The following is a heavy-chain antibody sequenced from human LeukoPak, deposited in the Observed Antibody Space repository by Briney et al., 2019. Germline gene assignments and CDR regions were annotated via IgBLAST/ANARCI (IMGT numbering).Heavy chain of an antibody. J-gene: IGHJ4*02. Sequence: SETLSLTCTVSGYSISSGYYWGWIRQPPGKGLEWIGSIYHSGSTYYNPSLKSRVTISVDTSKNQFSLKLSSVTAADTAVYYCARDLYYYGSGKVDYWGQGTLVTVSS. CDR3: ARDLYYYGSGKVDY. CDR1: GYSISSGYY. CDR2: IYHSGST. V-gene: IGHV4-38-2*02. D-gene: IGHD3-10*01.